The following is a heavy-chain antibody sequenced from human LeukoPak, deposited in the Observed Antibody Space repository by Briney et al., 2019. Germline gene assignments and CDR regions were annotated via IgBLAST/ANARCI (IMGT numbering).Heavy chain of an antibody. D-gene: IGHD6-13*01. V-gene: IGHV3-23*01. CDR3: AKGGPGIAAAGTFVH. Sequence: PGWSLRLSCAASGFTFSDYGMSWVRQAPGKGLEWVSTISDGGSITYYADSVKGRFTISRDNSKNTLFLQMSSLRAEDTAVYYCAKGGPGIAAAGTFVHWGQGTLVTVSS. CDR2: ISDGGSIT. CDR1: GFTFSDYG. J-gene: IGHJ4*02.